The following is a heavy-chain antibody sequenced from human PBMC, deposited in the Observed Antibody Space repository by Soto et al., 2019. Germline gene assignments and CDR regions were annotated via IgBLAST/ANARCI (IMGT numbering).Heavy chain of an antibody. CDR3: AKNKETGTTGGLGY. CDR2: ISGGGGHI. Sequence: EVQLLESGGGLVQPGGSLRLSCVVSGFMFSSYPMSWVRQAPGKGLEWVSTISGGGGHIYYADSVKGRFTISRDNSKNTLYLQMNTLRAEDMALYYCAKNKETGTTGGLGYWGQGTLVTVSS. D-gene: IGHD1-1*01. CDR1: GFMFSSYP. J-gene: IGHJ4*02. V-gene: IGHV3-23*01.